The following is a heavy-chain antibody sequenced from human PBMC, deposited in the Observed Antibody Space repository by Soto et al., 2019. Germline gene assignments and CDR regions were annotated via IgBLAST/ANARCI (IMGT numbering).Heavy chain of an antibody. CDR1: GFIFENFG. CDR2: ISGSGFKK. Sequence: GGSLRLSCAASGFIFENFGMSWVRQAPGKGLEWISSISGSGFKKYYADSVKGRFTISRDNSKSTVYLELNNLSAEDTAVYHCAKNQGVELVPLATVDWFDPWGQGSVVTV. CDR3: AKNQGVELVPLATVDWFDP. V-gene: IGHV3-23*01. J-gene: IGHJ5*02. D-gene: IGHD1-26*01.